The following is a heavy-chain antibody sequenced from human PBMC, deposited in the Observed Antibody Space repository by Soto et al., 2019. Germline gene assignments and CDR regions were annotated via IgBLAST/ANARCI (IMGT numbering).Heavy chain of an antibody. Sequence: GGSLRLSCAASGFTFSSYGMHWVRQAPGKGLEWVAVISYDGSNKYYADSVKGRFTISRDNSTSTAYMELSSLRSEDTAVYYCARHKVLRFLEWEDVWGQGTTVTVSS. J-gene: IGHJ6*02. CDR2: ISYDGSNK. CDR3: ARHKVLRFLEWEDV. D-gene: IGHD3-3*01. V-gene: IGHV3-30*03. CDR1: GFTFSSYG.